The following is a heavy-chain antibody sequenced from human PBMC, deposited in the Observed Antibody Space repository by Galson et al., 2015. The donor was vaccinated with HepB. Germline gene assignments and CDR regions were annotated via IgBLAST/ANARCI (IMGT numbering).Heavy chain of an antibody. CDR2: IYPGDSDT. J-gene: IGHJ4*02. Sequence: KISCKGSGYSFTSYWIGWVRQMPGKGLEWMGIIYPGDSDTRYSPSFQGQVTISADKSISTAYLQWCSLKASDTAMYYCARQCGRLVSPFDYWGQGTLVTVSS. CDR3: ARQCGRLVSPFDY. CDR1: GYSFTSYW. D-gene: IGHD6-19*01. V-gene: IGHV5-51*01.